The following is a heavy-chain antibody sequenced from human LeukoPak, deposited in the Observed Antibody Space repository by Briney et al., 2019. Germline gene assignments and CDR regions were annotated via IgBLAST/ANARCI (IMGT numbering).Heavy chain of an antibody. CDR3: ASAARPFVDY. Sequence: SGGSLRLSCAASGFTFSDYYMSWIRQAPGKGLAWVSYISSSGSTIYYADSVKGRFTISRDNAKNSLYLQMNSLRAEDTAVHYCASAARPFVDYWGQGTLVTVSS. J-gene: IGHJ4*02. CDR1: GFTFSDYY. V-gene: IGHV3-11*01. D-gene: IGHD6-6*01. CDR2: ISSSGSTI.